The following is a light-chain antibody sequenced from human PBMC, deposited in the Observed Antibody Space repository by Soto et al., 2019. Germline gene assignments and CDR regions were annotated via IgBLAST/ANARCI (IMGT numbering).Light chain of an antibody. V-gene: IGLV1-40*01. J-gene: IGLJ3*02. CDR3: QSYDSGLSAVV. CDR2: DDT. CDR1: SSNIGASYD. Sequence: QSALTQPPSVSGAPGQRVTISCTGSSSNIGASYDVHWYQHLPGTAPKLLIYDDTNRPSGVPDRFSGSKSGTSASLAITGLQAEDEANYYCQSYDSGLSAVVFGGGTKLTVL.